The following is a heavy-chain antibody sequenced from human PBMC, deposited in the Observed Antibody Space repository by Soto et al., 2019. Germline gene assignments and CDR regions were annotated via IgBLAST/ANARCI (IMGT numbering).Heavy chain of an antibody. J-gene: IGHJ4*02. D-gene: IGHD3-16*01. Sequence: QVQLVQSGAEVKKPGSSVKVSCKASGGTFSSYAISWVRQAPGQGLEWMGGIIPIFGTANYAQKFQGRVTITADESTSTAYMELSSLRSEDTAVYYCAREIRFLQPGIRGREFDYWGQGTLVTVSS. V-gene: IGHV1-69*12. CDR3: AREIRFLQPGIRGREFDY. CDR1: GGTFSSYA. CDR2: IIPIFGTA.